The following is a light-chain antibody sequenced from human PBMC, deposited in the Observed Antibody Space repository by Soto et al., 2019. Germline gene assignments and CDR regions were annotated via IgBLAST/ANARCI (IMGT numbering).Light chain of an antibody. CDR2: GAS. CDR1: QSVGSK. J-gene: IGKJ1*01. Sequence: EVVMTQSPAALSVSPGEGATLSCRASQSVGSKLAWYQQKPGQSPRLLIYGASTRATGIPDRFSGSGSGRDFTLTISSLQSEDFAVYYCQQYNDWPPWTFGQGTKV. V-gene: IGKV3-15*01. CDR3: QQYNDWPPWT.